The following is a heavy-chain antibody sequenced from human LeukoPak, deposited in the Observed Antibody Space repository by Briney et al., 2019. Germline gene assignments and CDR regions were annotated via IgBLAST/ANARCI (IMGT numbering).Heavy chain of an antibody. J-gene: IGHJ5*02. D-gene: IGHD3-10*01. Sequence: SETLSLTCAVYGGSFSGYYWSWIRQPPGKGLEWIGEINHSGSTNYNPSLESRVTISVDTSKNQFSLKLSTVTAADTAVYYCARGRYYGSGIVFWFDPWGQGTLVTVSS. CDR3: ARGRYYGSGIVFWFDP. CDR2: INHSGST. CDR1: GGSFSGYY. V-gene: IGHV4-34*01.